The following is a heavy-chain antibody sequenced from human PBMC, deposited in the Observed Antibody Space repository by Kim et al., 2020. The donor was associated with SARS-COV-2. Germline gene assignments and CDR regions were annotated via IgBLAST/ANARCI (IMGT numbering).Heavy chain of an antibody. J-gene: IGHJ6*02. CDR2: IIPIFGTA. Sequence: SVKVSCKASGGTFSSYAISWVRQAPGQGLEWMGGIIPIFGTANYAQKFQGRVTITADESTSTAYMELSSLRSEDTAVYYCARHFMPGYDFWSGSRRRYYYYGMDVWGQGTTVTVSS. V-gene: IGHV1-69*13. CDR1: GGTFSSYA. D-gene: IGHD3-3*01. CDR3: ARHFMPGYDFWSGSRRRYYYYGMDV.